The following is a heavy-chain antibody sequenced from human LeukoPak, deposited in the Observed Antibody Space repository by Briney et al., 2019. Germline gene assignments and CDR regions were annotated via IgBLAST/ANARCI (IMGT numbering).Heavy chain of an antibody. Sequence: GGSLRLSCAASGFTVSNNYMSWVRQAPGKGLGWVSIIYSGGSTYYADSVKGRFTISRDNSKNTLYLQMNILRAEDTAVYFCARESFHYYDSSGYSDYWGQGTLVTVSS. CDR3: ARESFHYYDSSGYSDY. CDR2: IYSGGST. D-gene: IGHD3-22*01. J-gene: IGHJ4*02. CDR1: GFTVSNNY. V-gene: IGHV3-53*01.